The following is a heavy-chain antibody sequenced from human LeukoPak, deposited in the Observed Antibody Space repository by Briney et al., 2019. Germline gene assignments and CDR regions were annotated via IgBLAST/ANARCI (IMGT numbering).Heavy chain of an antibody. D-gene: IGHD3-22*01. J-gene: IGHJ4*02. Sequence: GGSLRLSCAASGFTFSSYAMHWVRQAPGKGLEWVAVISYDGSNKYYADSVKGRFTISRDNSKNTLYLQMNSLRAEDTAVYYCARATYYYDSSGHRHQQYYFDYWGQGTLVTVSS. CDR1: GFTFSSYA. V-gene: IGHV3-30*01. CDR2: ISYDGSNK. CDR3: ARATYYYDSSGHRHQQYYFDY.